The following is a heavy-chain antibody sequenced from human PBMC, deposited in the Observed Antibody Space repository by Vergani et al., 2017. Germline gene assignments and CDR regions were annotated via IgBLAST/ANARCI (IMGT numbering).Heavy chain of an antibody. D-gene: IGHD5-12*01. Sequence: EVQLVESGGGLVQPGGSLRLSCAASGFTFSSYDMHWVRQATGKGLEWVSAIGTAGDTYYPGSVKGRFTISRENAKNSLYLQMNSLRAEDTAIYYCAKNNRYSGYQAYFDYWGQGTLVTVSS. CDR3: AKNNRYSGYQAYFDY. CDR2: IGTAGDT. J-gene: IGHJ4*02. V-gene: IGHV3-13*01. CDR1: GFTFSSYD.